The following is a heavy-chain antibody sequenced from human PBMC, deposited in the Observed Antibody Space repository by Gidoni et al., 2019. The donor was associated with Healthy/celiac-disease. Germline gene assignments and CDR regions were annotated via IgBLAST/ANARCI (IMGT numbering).Heavy chain of an antibody. CDR3: AKTVKRWLQRGEFDY. J-gene: IGHJ4*02. Sequence: EVQLLESGGGLVQPGGSLRLSCAASGFTFSSYAMSWGRQAPGKGLEWVSAISGSGGSTYYADSVKGRFTISRDNSKNTLYLQMNSLRAEDTAVYYCAKTVKRWLQRGEFDYWGQGTLVTVSS. V-gene: IGHV3-23*01. CDR2: ISGSGGST. D-gene: IGHD5-12*01. CDR1: GFTFSSYA.